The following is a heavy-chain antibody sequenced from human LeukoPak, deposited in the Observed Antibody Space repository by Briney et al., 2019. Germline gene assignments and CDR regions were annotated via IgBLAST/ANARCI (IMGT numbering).Heavy chain of an antibody. J-gene: IGHJ4*02. V-gene: IGHV4-4*07. Sequence: SETLSLTCTVSGDSVRGYYWSWIRQPAGKGLEWIGRSYTSGSTNYNPSLKSRVTMSVDTSKNQFSLKLRSVTAADTAVYYCARGFSSSDFDYWGQGTLVTVSS. CDR3: ARGFSSSDFDY. CDR1: GDSVRGYY. CDR2: SYTSGST. D-gene: IGHD6-6*01.